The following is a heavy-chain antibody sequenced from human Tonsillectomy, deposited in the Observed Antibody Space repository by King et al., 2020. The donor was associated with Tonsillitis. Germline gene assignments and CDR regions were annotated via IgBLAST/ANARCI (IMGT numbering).Heavy chain of an antibody. V-gene: IGHV3-30*04. CDR3: ARDRGRWLLDMDY. Sequence: VQLVESGGGVVQPGRSLRLSCAASGFTFTHYAIHWVRQAPGKGLEWLAVISYDGTDKLYSDSVKGRFTISRDISMNTLYLQMNSLSAVDTAVYYCARDRGRWLLDMDYWGQGTLVTVSS. J-gene: IGHJ4*02. CDR1: GFTFTHYA. CDR2: ISYDGTDK. D-gene: IGHD1-26*01.